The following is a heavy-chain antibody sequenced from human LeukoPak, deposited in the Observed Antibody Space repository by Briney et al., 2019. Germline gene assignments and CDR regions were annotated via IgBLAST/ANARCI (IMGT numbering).Heavy chain of an antibody. J-gene: IGHJ3*02. CDR1: GFTVSSNY. V-gene: IGHV3-66*01. D-gene: IGHD3-10*01. CDR2: IYSGGST. CDR3: ARGAYGSGTYHDFDI. Sequence: GGSLRLSCAASGFTVSSNYMTWVRQAPGKGLEWVSVIYSGGSTYYADSVKGRFTISRDNSKNTLYLQMNSLRAEDTAVYYCARGAYGSGTYHDFDIWGQGTMVTVSS.